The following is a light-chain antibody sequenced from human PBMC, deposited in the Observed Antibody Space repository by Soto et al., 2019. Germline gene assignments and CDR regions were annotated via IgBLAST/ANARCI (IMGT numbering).Light chain of an antibody. Sequence: EIVLTQSPAILSLSPGERATLSCRASETVTSNYLAWYQQKPGQAPRLLIYGASSRATGIPDRFSGSGSGTDFTLTISSLEPEDFAVYYCQQCGSSPLFTFGPGTKVDIK. CDR1: ETVTSNY. CDR2: GAS. CDR3: QQCGSSPLFT. J-gene: IGKJ3*01. V-gene: IGKV3-20*01.